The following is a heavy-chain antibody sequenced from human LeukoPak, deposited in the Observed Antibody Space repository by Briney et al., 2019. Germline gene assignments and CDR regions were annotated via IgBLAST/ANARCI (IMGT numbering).Heavy chain of an antibody. CDR3: AKTGEVATFGYYYYGMDV. D-gene: IGHD5-12*01. Sequence: GGSLRLSCAASGFTFSSYAMSWVRRAPGKGLEWVSAISGSGGSTYYADSVKGRFTSSRDNSKNTLYLQMNSLRAEDTSVYYCAKTGEVATFGYYYYGMDVWGQGTTVTVSS. CDR2: ISGSGGST. CDR1: GFTFSSYA. V-gene: IGHV3-23*01. J-gene: IGHJ6*02.